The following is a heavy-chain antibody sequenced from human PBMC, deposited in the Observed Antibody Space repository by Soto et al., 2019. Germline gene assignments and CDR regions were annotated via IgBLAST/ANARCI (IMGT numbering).Heavy chain of an antibody. CDR3: ARGASRRDGYNFDS. Sequence: PSETLSLTCTASGDSISSYYWSWIRQPAGKGLEWIGRIYTSGSTNYNPSLKSRVTMSVDTSKNQFSLKLSSVTAADTAVYYCARGASRRDGYNFDSWGQGTLVTVSS. CDR1: GDSISSYY. J-gene: IGHJ5*01. D-gene: IGHD5-12*01. CDR2: IYTSGST. V-gene: IGHV4-4*07.